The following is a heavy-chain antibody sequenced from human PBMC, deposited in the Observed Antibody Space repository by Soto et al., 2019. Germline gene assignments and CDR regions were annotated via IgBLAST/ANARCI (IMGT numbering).Heavy chain of an antibody. CDR3: AGHPHLGGMVYWDFDL. J-gene: IGHJ2*01. CDR1: GGPISSGSHY. Sequence: QLQLQESGPRLLKPSEALSLICTVSGGPISSGSHYWGWIRQSPGKGLECIGSIYYSGSTHYNPSIKSRVTIPVDTSKNQVSLKVSSVTAADAAVYYCAGHPHLGGMVYWDFDLWGRGTLVNVSS. D-gene: IGHD3-10*01. V-gene: IGHV4-39*01. CDR2: IYYSGST.